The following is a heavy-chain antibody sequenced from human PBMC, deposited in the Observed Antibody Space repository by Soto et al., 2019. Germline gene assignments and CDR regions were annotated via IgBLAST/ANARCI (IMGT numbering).Heavy chain of an antibody. V-gene: IGHV1-2*04. CDR2: INPNSGGT. J-gene: IGHJ4*02. Sequence: VKVSCKASGYTFTGYYMHWVRQAPGQGLEWMGWINPNSGGTNYAQKFQGWVTMTRDTSISTAYMELSRLRSDDTAVYYCALSVTAIAGINYWGQGTLVTVSS. CDR1: GYTFTGYY. D-gene: IGHD2-21*02. CDR3: ALSVTAIAGINY.